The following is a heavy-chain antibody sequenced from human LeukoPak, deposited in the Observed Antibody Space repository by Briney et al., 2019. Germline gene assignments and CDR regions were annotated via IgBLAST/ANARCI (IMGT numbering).Heavy chain of an antibody. J-gene: IGHJ5*02. CDR3: ASLGIVGVYWFDP. CDR2: ISSSGSTI. CDR1: GFTFSSYE. V-gene: IGHV3-48*03. D-gene: IGHD1-26*01. Sequence: PGGSLRLSCEASGFTFSSYEMNWVRQAPGKGREWVTYISSSGSTIYYADSVKGRFIISRDNAKNSLYMQMHSLRAEDTAVYYCASLGIVGVYWFDPWGQGTLVTVSS.